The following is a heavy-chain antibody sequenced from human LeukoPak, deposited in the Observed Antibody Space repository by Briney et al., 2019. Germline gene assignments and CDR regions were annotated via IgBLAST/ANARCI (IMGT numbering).Heavy chain of an antibody. J-gene: IGHJ4*02. CDR1: GFTLSSYS. Sequence: GGSLRLSCAASGFTLSSYSIHWVRQAPGKGLEWVAVISYDGSNKYYADSVKGRFTISRDNSKNTLYLQMNSLRAEDTAVYYCAKGRQLWLTLDYWGQGTLVTVSS. CDR3: AKGRQLWLTLDY. D-gene: IGHD5-18*01. V-gene: IGHV3-30*18. CDR2: ISYDGSNK.